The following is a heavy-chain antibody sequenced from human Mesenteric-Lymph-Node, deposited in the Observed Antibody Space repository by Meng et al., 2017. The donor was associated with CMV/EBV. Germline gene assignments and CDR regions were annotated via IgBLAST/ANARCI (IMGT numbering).Heavy chain of an antibody. CDR2: ISGTGTTI. CDR3: TRDAPNCFDP. D-gene: IGHD2-21*01. J-gene: IGHJ5*02. V-gene: IGHV3-48*03. Sequence: GGSLRLSCAASGFTFDDYAMHWVRQAPGKGLEWISYISGTGTTISYADSVKGRFTISRDNADNSLYLQMNGLRAEDTAVYYCTRDAPNCFDPWGQGTLVTVSS. CDR1: GFTFDDYA.